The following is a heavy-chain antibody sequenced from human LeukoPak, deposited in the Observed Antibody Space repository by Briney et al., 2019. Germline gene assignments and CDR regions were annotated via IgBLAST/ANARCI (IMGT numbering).Heavy chain of an antibody. J-gene: IGHJ4*02. CDR2: ISGSGGST. V-gene: IGHV3-23*01. CDR1: GFTFSNYW. D-gene: IGHD3-16*01. CDR3: AKMGSLGIMIMFGGVNLDY. Sequence: PGGSLRLSCAASGFTFSNYWMSWVRQAPGKGLEWVSTISGSGGSTYYADSVKGRFTISRDNSKNTLYLQMNSLRAEDTAVYYCAKMGSLGIMIMFGGVNLDYWGQGTLVTVSS.